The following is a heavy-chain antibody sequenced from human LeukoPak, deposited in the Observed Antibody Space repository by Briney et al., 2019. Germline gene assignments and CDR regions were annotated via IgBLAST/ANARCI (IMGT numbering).Heavy chain of an antibody. CDR3: ARTIAVAGSTGDDAFDI. V-gene: IGHV1-46*01. Sequence: WASVKVSCKASGYTFTSYYMHWVRQAPGQGLEWMGIINPSGGSTSYAQKFQGRVTMTRDMSTSTVYMELSSLRSEDTAVYYCARTIAVAGSTGDDAFDIWGQGTMVTVSS. D-gene: IGHD6-19*01. CDR1: GYTFTSYY. J-gene: IGHJ3*02. CDR2: INPSGGST.